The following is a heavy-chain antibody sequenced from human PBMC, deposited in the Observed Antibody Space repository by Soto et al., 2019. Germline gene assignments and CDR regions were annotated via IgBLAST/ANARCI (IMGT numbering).Heavy chain of an antibody. Sequence: QLQLQESGPGLVKPSETLSLTYTVSGGSISSSSYYWGWIRQPPGKGLEWIGSIYYSGSTYYNPSLKSRVTISVDTSKNQFSLKLSSVTAADTAVYYCARPGVGSGSYYFDYWGQGTLVTVSS. J-gene: IGHJ4*02. CDR2: IYYSGST. V-gene: IGHV4-39*01. D-gene: IGHD6-19*01. CDR1: GGSISSSSYY. CDR3: ARPGVGSGSYYFDY.